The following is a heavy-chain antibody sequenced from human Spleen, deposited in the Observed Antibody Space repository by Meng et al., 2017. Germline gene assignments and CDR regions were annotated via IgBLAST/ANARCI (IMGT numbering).Heavy chain of an antibody. D-gene: IGHD6-13*01. CDR3: AKDQTSSWYYFDS. J-gene: IGHJ4*02. CDR2: VSGSGSGGNT. Sequence: VQLLEAGGVLVQPGGSLGTSFAAFGFIFNNYGMSWVRQAPGKGLEWVSGVSGSGSGGNTYYADSVKGRFAVSRDNSKKTLFLQMDSLRAEDTAIYYCAKDQTSSWYYFDSWGQGTLVTVSS. CDR1: GFIFNNYG. V-gene: IGHV3-23*01.